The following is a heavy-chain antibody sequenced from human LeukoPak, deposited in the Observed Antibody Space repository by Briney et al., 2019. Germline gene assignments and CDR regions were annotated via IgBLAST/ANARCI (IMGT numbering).Heavy chain of an antibody. D-gene: IGHD4-17*01. J-gene: IGHJ4*02. CDR1: GFTFTSSA. V-gene: IGHV1-58*01. CDR2: IVVGSGNT. CDR3: ARDGQDYGDYFWYFDY. Sequence: GASVKVSCKASGFTFTSSAVQWVRQARGQRLEWIGWIVVGSGNTNYAQKFQERVTITRDMSTSTAYMELSSLRSEDTAVYYCARDGQDYGDYFWYFDYWGQGTLVTVSS.